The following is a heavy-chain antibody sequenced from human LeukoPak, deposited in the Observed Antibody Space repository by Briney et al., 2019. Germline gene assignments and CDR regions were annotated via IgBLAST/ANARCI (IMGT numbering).Heavy chain of an antibody. J-gene: IGHJ4*02. CDR1: GFAFSSYS. CDR2: ITSSSSAI. V-gene: IGHV3-48*01. D-gene: IGHD3-22*01. Sequence: HSGGSLRLSCAASGFAFSSYSMNWVRQAPGKGLEWVSYITSSSSAIYYADSVKGRFTISGDNAKNSLYLQMNSLRAEDTAVYYCARKSGSSGYPFDYWGQGTVVTVSS. CDR3: ARKSGSSGYPFDY.